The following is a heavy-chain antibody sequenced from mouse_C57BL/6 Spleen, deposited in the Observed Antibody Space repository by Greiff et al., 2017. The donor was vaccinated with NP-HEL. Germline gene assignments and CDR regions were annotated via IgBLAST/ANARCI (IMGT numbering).Heavy chain of an antibody. V-gene: IGHV1-54*01. CDR3: ARGDYYGYFDY. Sequence: QVQLKESGAELVRPGTSVKVSCKASGYAFTNYLIEWVKQRPGQGLEWIGVINPGSGGTNYNEKFKGKATLTADKSSSTAYMQLSSLTSEDSAVYFCARGDYYGYFDYWGQGTTLTVSS. CDR1: GYAFTNYL. CDR2: INPGSGGT. D-gene: IGHD1-1*01. J-gene: IGHJ2*01.